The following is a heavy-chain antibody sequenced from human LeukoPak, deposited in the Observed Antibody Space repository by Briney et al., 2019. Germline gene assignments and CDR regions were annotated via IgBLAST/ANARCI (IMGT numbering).Heavy chain of an antibody. J-gene: IGHJ4*02. V-gene: IGHV4-34*01. D-gene: IGHD4-17*01. CDR1: GGSFSGYY. CDR3: ARAGDYGDLY. CDR2: INHSGST. Sequence: TSETLSLTCAVYGGSFSGYYWSWIRQPPGKGLGWIGEINHSGSTNYNPSLKSRVTISVDTSKNQFSLKLSSVTAADTAVYYCARAGDYGDLYWGQGTLVTVSS.